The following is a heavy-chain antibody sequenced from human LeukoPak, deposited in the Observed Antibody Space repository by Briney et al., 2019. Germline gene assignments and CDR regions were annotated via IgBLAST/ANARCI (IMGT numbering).Heavy chain of an antibody. V-gene: IGHV4-59*01. J-gene: IGHJ4*02. D-gene: IGHD6-13*01. CDR1: GGSISSYY. Sequence: ASETLSLTCTGSGGSISSYYWSWIRQPPGKGLEWIGYIYYSGTTNYNPPLKSRVTISVDTSKNQFSLKLSSVTAADTAVYYCARGVYIAAAQYGYWGQGTLVTVSS. CDR2: IYYSGTT. CDR3: ARGVYIAAAQYGY.